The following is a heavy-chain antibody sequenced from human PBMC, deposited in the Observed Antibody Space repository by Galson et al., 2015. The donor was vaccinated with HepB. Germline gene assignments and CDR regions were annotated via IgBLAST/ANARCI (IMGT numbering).Heavy chain of an antibody. CDR1: GGSISSSNW. Sequence: ETLSLTCAVSGGSISSSNWWSWVRQPPGKGLEWIGEIYHGGSTNYNPSLRSRVTISVDKSKNQFSLELSSVTAADTAVYYCARAGRGYYFDYWGQGTLVTVSS. CDR2: IYHGGST. CDR3: ARAGRGYYFDY. J-gene: IGHJ4*02. V-gene: IGHV4-4*02.